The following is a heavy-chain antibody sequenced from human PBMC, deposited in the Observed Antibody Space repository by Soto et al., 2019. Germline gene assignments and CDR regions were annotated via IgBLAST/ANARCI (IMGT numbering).Heavy chain of an antibody. CDR3: ARVKLAGRGSLHY. J-gene: IGHJ4*02. V-gene: IGHV4-39*01. D-gene: IGHD3-3*02. CDR2: VYYSGIT. Sequence: SETLSLTCTVSCGSIIRSDTYYWGWIRQPPGKGLEWIGSVYYSGITYYNPWLRSRVTISVDSSNNQFSLKLNSVTAADTAVYYCARVKLAGRGSLHYWGQGTLVTVSS. CDR1: CGSIIRSDTYY.